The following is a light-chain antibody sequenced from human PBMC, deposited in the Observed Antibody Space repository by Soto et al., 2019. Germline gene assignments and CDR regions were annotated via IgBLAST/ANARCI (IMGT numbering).Light chain of an antibody. CDR1: QSVSSY. V-gene: IGKV3-15*01. CDR2: DAS. CDR3: QQYNNWPPIT. J-gene: IGKJ5*01. Sequence: EIVLTQSPATLSFSPGERATLSFMSSQSVSSYLAWYQQKPGQAPRLLIYDASNRATGIPARFSGSGSGTEFTLTISSLQSEDFAVYYCQQYNNWPPITFGQGTRLENK.